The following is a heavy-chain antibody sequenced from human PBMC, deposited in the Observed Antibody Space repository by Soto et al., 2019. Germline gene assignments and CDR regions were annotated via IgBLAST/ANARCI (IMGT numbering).Heavy chain of an antibody. J-gene: IGHJ4*02. V-gene: IGHV1-69*01. CDR3: AREDSLTPGPFGH. CDR1: GGTAANYG. D-gene: IGHD3-9*01. CDR2: ILPIFGPA. Sequence: QVQLVQSGAEVKKPGSSVKVSCTASGGTAANYGISWVRQAPGQGLEWMGGILPIFGPAHYAQKFQDRLTINADETTSTTYMELSSLSSEDTAIYFCAREDSLTPGPFGHWGQGTLVTVSS.